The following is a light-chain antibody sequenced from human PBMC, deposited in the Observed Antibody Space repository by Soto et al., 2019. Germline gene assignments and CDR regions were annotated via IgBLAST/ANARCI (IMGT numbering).Light chain of an antibody. V-gene: IGLV2-14*01. CDR1: SCDVGGYNY. J-gene: IGLJ2*01. CDR2: DVS. CDR3: SSYTSSSTLGHVV. Sequence: QSALTQPASVSGSPGQSITISCTGTSCDVGGYNYVSWYQQHPGKAPKLMIYDVSNRPSGVSNRFSGSKSGNTASLTISGLQAEDEADYYCSSYTSSSTLGHVVFGGGTKLTVL.